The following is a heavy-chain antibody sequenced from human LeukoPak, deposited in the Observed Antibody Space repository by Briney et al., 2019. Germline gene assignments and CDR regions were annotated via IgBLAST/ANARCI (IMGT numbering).Heavy chain of an antibody. V-gene: IGHV3-74*01. J-gene: IGHJ4*02. Sequence: PGGSLRLSCAASGFTFSSYWMHWVRQGPAKGLVWVSRITSEGSSTSYADSVKGRFTISRDNAKNTLYLQMNSLRAEDTAVYYCARGSSVVALDWGQGTLVTVSS. CDR3: ARGSSVVALD. D-gene: IGHD2-15*01. CDR2: ITSEGSST. CDR1: GFTFSSYW.